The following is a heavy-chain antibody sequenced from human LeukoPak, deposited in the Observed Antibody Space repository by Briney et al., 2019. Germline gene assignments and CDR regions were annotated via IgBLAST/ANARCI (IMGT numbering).Heavy chain of an antibody. J-gene: IGHJ3*02. V-gene: IGHV2-5*02. Sequence: GPTLVKPTQTLTLTCTFSGFSLSTSGVGVGWIRQPPGKALEWLALIYWDDDKRYSPSLKSRLTITKDTSKNQMVLTMTNMDPVDTATYYCAHGDCSGGSCYFAFDIWGQGTMVTGSS. CDR3: AHGDCSGGSCYFAFDI. CDR1: GFSLSTSGVG. CDR2: IYWDDDK. D-gene: IGHD2-15*01.